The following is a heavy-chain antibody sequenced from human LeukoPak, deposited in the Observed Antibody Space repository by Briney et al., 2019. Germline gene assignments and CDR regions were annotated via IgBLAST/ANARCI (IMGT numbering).Heavy chain of an antibody. V-gene: IGHV1-3*01. Sequence: ASVKVSCKASGYTFTSYAMHWVRQAPRQRLEWMGWINAGNGNTKYSQKFQGRVTITRDTSASTAYMELSSLRSEDTAVYYCARGGCSSTSCYGPEPTNDNWFDPWGQGTLVTVSS. D-gene: IGHD2-2*01. CDR1: GYTFTSYA. J-gene: IGHJ5*02. CDR2: INAGNGNT. CDR3: ARGGCSSTSCYGPEPTNDNWFDP.